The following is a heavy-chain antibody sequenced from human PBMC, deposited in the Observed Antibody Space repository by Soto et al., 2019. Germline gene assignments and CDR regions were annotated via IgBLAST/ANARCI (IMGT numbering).Heavy chain of an antibody. CDR2: ISKDGSKK. D-gene: IGHD3-10*01. J-gene: IGHJ3*02. Sequence: HPGGSLRLSCAASGFMFSGFGMHWVRQAPGKGLQWVAGISKDGSKKYYADSVKGRFTISRDNSKKTLYLQMNSLRAEDTAVYYCANPSGYYFGLGSHDEASDMWGQGTGVTVSS. V-gene: IGHV3-30*18. CDR3: ANPSGYYFGLGSHDEASDM. CDR1: GFMFSGFG.